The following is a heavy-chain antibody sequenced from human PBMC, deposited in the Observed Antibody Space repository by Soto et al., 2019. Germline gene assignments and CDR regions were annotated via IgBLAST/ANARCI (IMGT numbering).Heavy chain of an antibody. J-gene: IGHJ2*01. V-gene: IGHV4-59*08. D-gene: IGHD3-16*01. CDR1: GGSITSYY. CDR2: IYHSGST. Sequence: QVQLQESRPELVKPSETLSLTCTVSGGSITSYYWSWIRQAPGKGLEWIGYIYHSGSTNYNPSLKSRVTISEDTSKNLFSLNLTSVTAADTAVYYCARHLGMSPQLVYWRFDLWCRGTLVTVSS. CDR3: ARHLGMSPQLVYWRFDL.